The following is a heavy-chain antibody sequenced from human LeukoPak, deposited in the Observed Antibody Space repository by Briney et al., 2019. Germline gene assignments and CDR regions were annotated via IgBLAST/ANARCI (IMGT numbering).Heavy chain of an antibody. J-gene: IGHJ4*02. D-gene: IGHD4-23*01. CDR3: ATAKFGGNSYFDY. V-gene: IGHV1-46*01. CDR2: INPSGGST. CDR1: AYTFTSYF. Sequence: ASVKVSCKASAYTFTSYFIHWVRQAPGQGLEWMGIINPSGGSTNYAQNFQGRVTMTRDTSTSTVYMELSSLRSEDTAVYYCATAKFGGNSYFDYWGQGTLVTVSS.